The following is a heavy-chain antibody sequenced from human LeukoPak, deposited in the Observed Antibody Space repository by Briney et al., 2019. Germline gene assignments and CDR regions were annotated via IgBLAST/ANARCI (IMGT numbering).Heavy chain of an antibody. CDR1: GYTFTSYY. V-gene: IGHV1-46*01. D-gene: IGHD2-2*01. J-gene: IGHJ6*02. Sequence: GASVKVSCKASGYTFTSYYMHWVRQAPGQGLEWMGIINPSGGSTSYAQKFQGRVTMTRDTSTSTVYMELSSLRSEDTAVYYCARDLVEYQLLFPDGGSYYYGMDVWGQGTTVTVSS. CDR3: ARDLVEYQLLFPDGGSYYYGMDV. CDR2: INPSGGST.